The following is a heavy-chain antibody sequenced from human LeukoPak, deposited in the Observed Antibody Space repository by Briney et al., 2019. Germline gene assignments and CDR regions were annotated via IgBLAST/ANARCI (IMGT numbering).Heavy chain of an antibody. J-gene: IGHJ1*01. D-gene: IGHD6-13*01. CDR2: INHSGST. CDR1: GGSFSGYY. V-gene: IGHV4-34*01. Sequence: SETLSLTCAVYGGSFSGYYWSWIRQPPGKGLEWIGEINHSGSTNYNPSLKSRVTISVDTSKNQFSLKLSSVTAADTAVYYCARAGYSSSQGYFQHWGQGTLVTVSS. CDR3: ARAGYSSSQGYFQH.